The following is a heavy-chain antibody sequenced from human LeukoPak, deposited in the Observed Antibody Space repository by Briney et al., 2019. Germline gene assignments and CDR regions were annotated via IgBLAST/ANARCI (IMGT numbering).Heavy chain of an antibody. CDR2: MYSGGSA. CDR3: ARAIQSQLLKGYFDY. D-gene: IGHD2-2*01. J-gene: IGHJ4*02. Sequence: GGSLRLSCAVSGFTVSSNYMSWVRQAPGKGLEWVSVMYSGGSAYYADSLKGRLTISRDNSKNTMYLQMNSLTAEDTAVYFCARAIQSQLLKGYFDYWGQGTLVTVSS. CDR1: GFTVSSNY. V-gene: IGHV3-53*01.